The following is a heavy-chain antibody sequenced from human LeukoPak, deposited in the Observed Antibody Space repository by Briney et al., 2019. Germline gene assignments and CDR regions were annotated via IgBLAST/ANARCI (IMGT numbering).Heavy chain of an antibody. J-gene: IGHJ5*02. Sequence: SETLSLTCTVSGVSISSSDYYWGWIRQPPGKGLEWVGSIYYNSGTTQYNPSLESRVTISVDTSKNQFSLRLTSVTAADTAVYYCAKGVNWFDPWGRGTLVIVAS. CDR3: AKGVNWFDP. V-gene: IGHV4-39*01. CDR2: IYYNSGTT. CDR1: GVSISSSDYY.